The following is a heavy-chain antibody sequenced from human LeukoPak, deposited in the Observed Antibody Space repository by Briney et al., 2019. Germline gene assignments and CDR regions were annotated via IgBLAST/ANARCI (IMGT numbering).Heavy chain of an antibody. CDR3: AKDKTLPDY. Sequence: GGSLRLSCAASGFAFSSYAMSWVRQAPGKGLEWVSAISDSGGSTYYADSVKGRFTISRDNSKNTLYLQMNSLRAEDTAIYYCAKDKTLPDYWGQGTLVTVSS. D-gene: IGHD5/OR15-5a*01. CDR2: ISDSGGST. J-gene: IGHJ4*02. CDR1: GFAFSSYA. V-gene: IGHV3-23*01.